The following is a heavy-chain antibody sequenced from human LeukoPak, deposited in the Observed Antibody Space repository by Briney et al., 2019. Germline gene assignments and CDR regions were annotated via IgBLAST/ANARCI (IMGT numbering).Heavy chain of an antibody. V-gene: IGHV1-18*04. CDR3: AREGRYYDFWLDYYYYGMDV. CDR1: GYTFTGYY. CDR2: NSAYNGNT. J-gene: IGHJ6*02. Sequence: ASVKVSCKASGYTFTGYYMHWVRQAPGQGLEWMGWNSAYNGNTNYAQKLQGRVTMTTDTSTSTAYMELRSLRSDDTAVYYCAREGRYYDFWLDYYYYGMDVWGQGTTVTVSS. D-gene: IGHD3-3*01.